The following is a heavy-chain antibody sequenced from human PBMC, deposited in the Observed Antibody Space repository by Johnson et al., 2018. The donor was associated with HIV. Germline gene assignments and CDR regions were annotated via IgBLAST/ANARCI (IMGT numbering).Heavy chain of an antibody. Sequence: VQLVESGGGVVRPGGSLRLSCAASGFTFDDYGMSWVRQGPGKGLEWVSGINWNGGSTGYADSVKGRFTISRDNSKNTLYLQMNSLRAEDTAVYYCATPQEGYSAFDIWGQGTMVTVSS. J-gene: IGHJ3*02. CDR2: INWNGGST. V-gene: IGHV3-20*04. CDR3: ATPQEGYSAFDI. CDR1: GFTFDDYG. D-gene: IGHD2-15*01.